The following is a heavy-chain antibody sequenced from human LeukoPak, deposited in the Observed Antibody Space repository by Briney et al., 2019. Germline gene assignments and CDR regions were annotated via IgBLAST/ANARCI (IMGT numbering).Heavy chain of an antibody. D-gene: IGHD3-10*01. J-gene: IGHJ3*02. Sequence: PSETLSLTCTVSGGSISSSSYYWGWIRQPPGKGLEWIGSIYYSGSTYYNPSLNSRVTMSVDTSKNQFSLKLNSVTAADTAVYYCATAYYYGQLGAFDIWGQGTMVTVSS. V-gene: IGHV4-39*07. CDR1: GGSISSSSYY. CDR2: IYYSGST. CDR3: ATAYYYGQLGAFDI.